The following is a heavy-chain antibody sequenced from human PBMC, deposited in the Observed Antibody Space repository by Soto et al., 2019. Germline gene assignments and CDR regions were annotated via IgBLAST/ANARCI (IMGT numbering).Heavy chain of an antibody. CDR1: GYTFTSYY. Sequence: GASVKVSCKASGYTFTSYYMHWVRQAPGQGLEWMGIINPSGGSISYAQKFQGRVTMTRDTSTSTVYMELSSLRSEDTAVYYCARGIQLWFDYYYYGMDVWGQGTTVTVSS. V-gene: IGHV1-46*01. D-gene: IGHD5-18*01. J-gene: IGHJ6*02. CDR3: ARGIQLWFDYYYYGMDV. CDR2: INPSGGSI.